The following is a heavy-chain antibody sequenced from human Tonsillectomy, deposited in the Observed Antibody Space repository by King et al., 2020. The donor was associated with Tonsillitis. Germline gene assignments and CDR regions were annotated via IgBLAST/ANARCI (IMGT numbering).Heavy chain of an antibody. CDR1: GFTFSSYS. D-gene: IGHD3-16*01. Sequence: VQLVESGGGLVQPGGSLRLSCAASGFTFSSYSMNWVRQAPGKGLEWVSYISSSSSTIYYADSVKGRFTISRDNAKSSLYLQMNSLRDEDTAVYYCASTPTFGDYYYYYGMDVWGQGTTVTVSS. V-gene: IGHV3-48*02. J-gene: IGHJ6*02. CDR2: ISSSSSTI. CDR3: ASTPTFGDYYYYYGMDV.